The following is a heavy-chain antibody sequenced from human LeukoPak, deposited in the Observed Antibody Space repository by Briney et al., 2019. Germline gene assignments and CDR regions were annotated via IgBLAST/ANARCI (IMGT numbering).Heavy chain of an antibody. D-gene: IGHD5-12*01. CDR3: ARDGSGYEKGVDY. CDR2: INPKNGDT. CDR1: GYIFTDYY. J-gene: IGHJ4*02. V-gene: IGHV1-2*02. Sequence: GASVTVSCKASGYIFTDYYIHWMRQAPGQGLEWMGWINPKNGDTNYAQKFQGRVTMTTDTSTSTAYMELRSLRSDDTAVYYCARDGSGYEKGVDYWGQGTLVTVSS.